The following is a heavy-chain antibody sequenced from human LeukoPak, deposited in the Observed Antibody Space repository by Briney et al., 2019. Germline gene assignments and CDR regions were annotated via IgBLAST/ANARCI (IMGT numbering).Heavy chain of an antibody. J-gene: IGHJ4*02. CDR3: ARTRFRSPARY. Sequence: SETLSLTCAVYGGSFSGYYWSWIRQPPGKGLEWIGEINHSGSTNYNPSLKSRVTISVDTSKNQFSLKLSSVTAADTAVYYCARTRFRSPARYWGQGTLVTVSS. D-gene: IGHD2-2*01. V-gene: IGHV4-34*01. CDR1: GGSFSGYY. CDR2: INHSGST.